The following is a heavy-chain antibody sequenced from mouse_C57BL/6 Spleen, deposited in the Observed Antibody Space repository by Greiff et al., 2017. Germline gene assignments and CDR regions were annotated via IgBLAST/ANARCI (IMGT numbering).Heavy chain of an antibody. Sequence: QVQLQQPGAELVKPGASVKLSCKASGYTFTSYWMQWVKQRPGQGLEWIGEIDPSDSYTNYNQKFKGKATLTVDTSSSTAYMPLSSLTSEDSAVYYCGRYYYGSYWGQGTLVTVSA. D-gene: IGHD1-1*01. CDR2: IDPSDSYT. J-gene: IGHJ3*01. CDR1: GYTFTSYW. CDR3: GRYYYGSY. V-gene: IGHV1-50*01.